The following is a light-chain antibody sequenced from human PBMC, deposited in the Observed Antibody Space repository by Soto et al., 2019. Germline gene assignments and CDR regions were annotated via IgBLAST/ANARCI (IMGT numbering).Light chain of an antibody. V-gene: IGKV1-39*01. CDR2: AAA. Sequence: DIQMTQSPPSLSASVGDGVTIPCRASQTIFTSLNWCQQKPGRAPNRLLYAAASLQSGVPSWFSGSGSGTDVTLTITSLQPGDFASYYCHQSYSTPPTFGPGTKVDIK. J-gene: IGKJ3*01. CDR1: QTIFTS. CDR3: HQSYSTPPT.